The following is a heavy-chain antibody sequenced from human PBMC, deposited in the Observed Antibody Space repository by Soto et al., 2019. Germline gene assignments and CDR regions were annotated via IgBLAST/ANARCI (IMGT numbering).Heavy chain of an antibody. V-gene: IGHV4-34*01. Sequence: SETLSLTCAVYGGSFSGYYWSWIRQPPGKGLEWIGEINHSGSTNYNPSLKSRVTISVDTSKNQFSLKLSSVTAADTAVYYCARGALEGFLNSWGQGTLVTVSS. CDR2: INHSGST. D-gene: IGHD3-3*01. CDR1: GGSFSGYY. CDR3: ARGALEGFLNS. J-gene: IGHJ4*02.